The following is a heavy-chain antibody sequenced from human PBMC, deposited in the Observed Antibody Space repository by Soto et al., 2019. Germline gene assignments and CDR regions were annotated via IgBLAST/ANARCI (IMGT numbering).Heavy chain of an antibody. CDR2: VSSYRGAT. CDR3: ARLAYSGYLQT. Sequence: TLSLTCTVSGGSVDRGDYYWTWIRQPPGKGLEWIAYVSSYRGATYYNPSLQSRVTISVDTSNNRFSLTLSSLTAADTAVYFCARLAYSGYLQTWGQGSLVTVSS. D-gene: IGHD1-26*01. V-gene: IGHV4-30-4*01. CDR1: GGSVDRGDYY. J-gene: IGHJ1*01.